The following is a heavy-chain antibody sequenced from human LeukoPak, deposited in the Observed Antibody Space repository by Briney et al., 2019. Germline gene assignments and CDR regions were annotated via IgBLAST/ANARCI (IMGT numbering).Heavy chain of an antibody. V-gene: IGHV3-21*04. J-gene: IGHJ6*02. CDR2: ISSSSSYI. CDR1: GFTFSSYS. D-gene: IGHD6-19*01. CDR3: ASDGGWYPTGVLSGMDV. Sequence: GGSLRLSCAASGFTFSSYSMNWVRQAPGKGLEWVSSISSSSSYIYHADSVKGRFTISRDNSKNTLYLQMNSLRAEDTAVYYCASDGGWYPTGVLSGMDVWGQGTTVTVSS.